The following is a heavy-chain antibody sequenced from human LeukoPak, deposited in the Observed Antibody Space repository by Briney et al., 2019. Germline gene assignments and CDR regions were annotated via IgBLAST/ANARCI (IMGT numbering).Heavy chain of an antibody. CDR3: AREAYCSGGSCYSDAFHI. D-gene: IGHD2-15*01. CDR2: IYGGGST. CDR1: GFTVSNNY. V-gene: IGHV3-66*01. Sequence: GGSLRLSCAASGFTVSNNYMNWVRQAPGKGLEWVSVIYGGGSTYYADSVKGRFTIYRDNSKNTLYLQMNSLRAEDTAVYYCAREAYCSGGSCYSDAFHIWGQGTMVTVSS. J-gene: IGHJ3*02.